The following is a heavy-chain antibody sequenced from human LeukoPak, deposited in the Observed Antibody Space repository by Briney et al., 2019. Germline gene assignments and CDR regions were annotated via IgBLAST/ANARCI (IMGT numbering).Heavy chain of an antibody. V-gene: IGHV3-23*01. CDR3: TIDLMTGFSSGWHFAY. J-gene: IGHJ4*02. D-gene: IGHD6-19*01. CDR2: SSGDEDSI. Sequence: GGSLRLSCAASGLTFKNFAMRWVRQAPGKGLEWLAVSSGDEDSIHYADSVRGHFVISTDNSENTSYLHMNSLRAEDTAVYYCTIDLMTGFSSGWHFAYWGQGTLVTVSS. CDR1: GLTFKNFA.